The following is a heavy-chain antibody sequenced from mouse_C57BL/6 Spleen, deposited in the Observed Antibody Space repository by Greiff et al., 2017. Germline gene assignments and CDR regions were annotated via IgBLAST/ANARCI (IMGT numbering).Heavy chain of an antibody. CDR2: INPGSGGN. J-gene: IGHJ4*01. CDR1: GYAFTNYL. Sequence: QVQLKQSGAELVRPGTSVKVSCKASGYAFTNYLIEWVKQRPGQGLEWIGVINPGSGGNNYNEKFKGKATLTADKSSSTAYMQLSSLTSEDSAVYFCARHDYDAMDYWGQGTSVTVSS. CDR3: ARHDYDAMDY. V-gene: IGHV1-54*01.